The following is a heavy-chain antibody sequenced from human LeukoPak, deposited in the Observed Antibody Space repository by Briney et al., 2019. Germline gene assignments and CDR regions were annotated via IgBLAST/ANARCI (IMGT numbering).Heavy chain of an antibody. J-gene: IGHJ1*01. V-gene: IGHV1-2*02. CDR3: ARSKEYCGGDCYGEALEYFQH. D-gene: IGHD2-21*02. Sequence: ASVKVSCKASGYTFTGYYMHWVRQAPGQGLEWMGWINPNSGGTNYAQKFQGRVTMTRDTSISTAYMELSRLRSDDTAVYYCARSKEYCGGDCYGEALEYFQHWGQGTLVTVSS. CDR2: INPNSGGT. CDR1: GYTFTGYY.